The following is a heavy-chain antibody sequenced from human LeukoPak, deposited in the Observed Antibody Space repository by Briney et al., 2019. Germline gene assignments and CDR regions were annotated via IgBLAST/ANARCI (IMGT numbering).Heavy chain of an antibody. CDR2: ISSSSSYI. D-gene: IGHD3-10*01. CDR3: AKDRRGTNYYGSGGIDY. J-gene: IGHJ4*02. Sequence: PGGSLRLSCAASGFTFSSYSMNWVRQAPGKGLEWVSSISSSSSYIYYADSVKGRFTISRDNAKKSLYLQMNSLRAEDTAVYYCAKDRRGTNYYGSGGIDYWGQGTLVTVSS. CDR1: GFTFSSYS. V-gene: IGHV3-21*01.